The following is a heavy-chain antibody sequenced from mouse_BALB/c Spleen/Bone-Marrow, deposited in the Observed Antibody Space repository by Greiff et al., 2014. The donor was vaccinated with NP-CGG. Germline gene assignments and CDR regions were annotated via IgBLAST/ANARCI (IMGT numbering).Heavy chain of an antibody. J-gene: IGHJ1*01. CDR2: IYPGSGST. Sequence: LQQSGSALVRPGASVKLSCKASGYTFTSYWMHWVKQRHGQGLEWIGNIYPGSGSTNYDEKFKSKGTLTVDTSSSTAYMHLSSLTSEDSAVYYCTRGDGNYWYFDVWGAGTTVTVSS. D-gene: IGHD2-1*01. CDR1: GYTFTSYW. V-gene: IGHV1S22*01. CDR3: TRGDGNYWYFDV.